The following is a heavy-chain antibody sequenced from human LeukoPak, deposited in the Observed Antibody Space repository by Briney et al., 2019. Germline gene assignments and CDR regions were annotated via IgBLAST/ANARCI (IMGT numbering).Heavy chain of an antibody. CDR3: ARVHSSYDSSGYYVP. J-gene: IGHJ5*02. D-gene: IGHD3-22*01. CDR2: INPNSGGT. Sequence: ASVKVSCKASGYTFTGYYMHWVRQAPGQGLEWMGWINPNSGGTNYAQKFQGRVTMTRDTSISTAYMELSRLRSDDTAVYYCARVHSSYDSSGYYVPWGQGTRVTVSS. V-gene: IGHV1-2*02. CDR1: GYTFTGYY.